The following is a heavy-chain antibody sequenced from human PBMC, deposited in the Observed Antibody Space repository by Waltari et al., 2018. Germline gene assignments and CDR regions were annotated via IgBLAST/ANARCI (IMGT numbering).Heavy chain of an antibody. CDR1: GFRFSDYA. Sequence: QVQLVESGGGVVQPGESLRLSCEAHGFRFSDYAMYWVRQSPGKGLGWVAGIAGDGNNRWYGDSVRGRFTISRDNSENRLFLQMTSLRTEDSAVYYCARDDDLTGGTKLFQYEYNGMDVWGQGTTVTVSS. D-gene: IGHD1-20*01. V-gene: IGHV3-30*03. J-gene: IGHJ6*02. CDR2: IAGDGNNR. CDR3: ARDDDLTGGTKLFQYEYNGMDV.